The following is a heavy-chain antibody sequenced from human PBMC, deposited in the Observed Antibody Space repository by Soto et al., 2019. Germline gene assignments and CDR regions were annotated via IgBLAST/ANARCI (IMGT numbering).Heavy chain of an antibody. Sequence: ASVKVSCKASGYTFTSYGIRWVRQAPGQGLEWMGWISAYNGNTNYAQKLQGRVTMTTDTSTSTAYMELRSLRSDDTAVYYCARDRLHLYYYYMDVWGKGTTVTVSS. CDR2: ISAYNGNT. D-gene: IGHD4-4*01. CDR1: GYTFTSYG. V-gene: IGHV1-18*01. CDR3: ARDRLHLYYYYMDV. J-gene: IGHJ6*03.